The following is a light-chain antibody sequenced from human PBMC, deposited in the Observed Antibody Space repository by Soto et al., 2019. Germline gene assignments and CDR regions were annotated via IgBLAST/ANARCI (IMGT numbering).Light chain of an antibody. V-gene: IGKV3-15*01. J-gene: IGKJ5*01. CDR2: GSS. Sequence: IVMTLFPAPLSASPGKRVTLPWRASQGVPSRIAWYQHKHGQAPRLLIYGSSTRATGVPARFSGSVSGTDGTITISSLKYEDGSVYYCQQSNNWPRTFGQGTRLEIK. CDR1: QGVPSR. CDR3: QQSNNWPRT.